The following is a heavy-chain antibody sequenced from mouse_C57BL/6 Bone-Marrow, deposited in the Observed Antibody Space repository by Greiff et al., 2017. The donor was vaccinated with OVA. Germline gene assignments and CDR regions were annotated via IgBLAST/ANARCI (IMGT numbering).Heavy chain of an antibody. CDR2: IWRGGST. Sequence: VKLVESGPGLVQPSQSLSITCTVSGFSLTSYGVHWVRQSPGKGLEWLGVIWRGGSTDYNSAFMSRLSITKDNSKSQVFFKMNRLQADDTAIYYWAKTYYYGSSSFAYWGQGTLVTVSA. V-gene: IGHV2-5*01. D-gene: IGHD1-1*01. CDR1: GFSLTSYG. J-gene: IGHJ3*01. CDR3: AKTYYYGSSSFAY.